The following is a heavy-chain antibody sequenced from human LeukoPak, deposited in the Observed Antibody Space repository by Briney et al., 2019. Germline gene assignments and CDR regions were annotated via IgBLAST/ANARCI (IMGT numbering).Heavy chain of an antibody. V-gene: IGHV1-2*02. J-gene: IGHJ5*02. CDR1: GYTFTGYY. D-gene: IGHD4-17*01. Sequence: ASVKVSCKASGYTFTGYYMHWVRQAPGQGLEWMGWINPNSGGTNYAQKFQGRVTMTRDTSISTAYMELSRPRSDDTAVYYCARDDNDYGDFWFDPWGQGTLVTVSS. CDR3: ARDDNDYGDFWFDP. CDR2: INPNSGGT.